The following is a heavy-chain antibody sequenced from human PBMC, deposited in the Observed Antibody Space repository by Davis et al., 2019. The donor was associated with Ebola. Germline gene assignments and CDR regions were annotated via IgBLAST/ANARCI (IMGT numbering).Heavy chain of an antibody. D-gene: IGHD1-26*01. Sequence: PGGSLRLSCAASGFTFSGSAMHWVRQASGEGLEWVGRIRSKANSYATAYAASVKGRFTISRDDSKNTAYLQMNSLKTEDTAVYYCTSRKYSGSYHTSDYWGQGTLVTVSS. CDR1: GFTFSGSA. V-gene: IGHV3-73*01. J-gene: IGHJ4*02. CDR2: IRSKANSYAT. CDR3: TSRKYSGSYHTSDY.